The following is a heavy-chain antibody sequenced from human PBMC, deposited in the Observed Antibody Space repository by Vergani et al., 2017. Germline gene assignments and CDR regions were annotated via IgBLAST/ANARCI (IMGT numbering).Heavy chain of an antibody. V-gene: IGHV4-61*02. CDR3: ARENSRENDAFDI. Sequence: QVQLQESGPGLVKPSQTLSLTCTVSGGSISSGSYHWSWIRQPAGKGLEWIGRIYTSGSTNYNPSRKSRVTISVDTSKNQFSLKLSSVTAADTAVYYCARENSRENDAFDIWGQGTMVTVSS. J-gene: IGHJ3*02. D-gene: IGHD6-13*01. CDR1: GGSISSGSYH. CDR2: IYTSGST.